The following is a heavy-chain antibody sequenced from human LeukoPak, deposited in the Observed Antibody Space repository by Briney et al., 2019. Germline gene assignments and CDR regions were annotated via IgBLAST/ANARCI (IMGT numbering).Heavy chain of an antibody. CDR3: ARHTDDSIAVAGYFDY. D-gene: IGHD6-19*01. CDR2: IYYSGST. J-gene: IGHJ4*02. CDR1: GGSISSYY. V-gene: IGHV4-59*01. Sequence: PSETLSLTCTVSGGSISSYYWSWIRQPPGKGLEWIGYIYYSGSTNYNPSLKSRVTISVDTSKNQFSLKLSSVTAADTAVYYCARHTDDSIAVAGYFDYWGQGTLVTVSS.